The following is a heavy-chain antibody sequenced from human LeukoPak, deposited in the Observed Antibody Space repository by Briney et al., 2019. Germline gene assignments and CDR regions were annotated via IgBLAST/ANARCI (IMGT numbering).Heavy chain of an antibody. CDR3: TTSLAGAVTAVYPFDN. CDR1: GFTFKNAW. CDR2: IKSKAHGGTT. J-gene: IGHJ4*02. Sequence: PGGSLRLSCAASGFTFKNAWMSWVRQAPGKGLEWVGRIKSKAHGGTTDYAAPVKGRITISRDDSTNTLHLQMNSLKTEDTAVYYCTTSLAGAVTAVYPFDNWGQGTLVTVSS. D-gene: IGHD2-21*02. V-gene: IGHV3-15*01.